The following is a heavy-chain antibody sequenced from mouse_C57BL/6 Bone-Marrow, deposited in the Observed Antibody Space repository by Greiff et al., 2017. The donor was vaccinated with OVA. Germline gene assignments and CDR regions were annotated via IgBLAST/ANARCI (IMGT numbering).Heavy chain of an antibody. CDR2: IDPSDSYT. CDR1: GYTFTSYR. D-gene: IGHD1-1*01. Sequence: QVQLQQPGAELVRPGTSVKLSCKASGYTFTSYRMHWVKQRPGQGLEWIGVIDPSDSYTNYNQKFKGKATLTVDTSSSTAYMQLSSLTSEDSAVYYCARPSYYGSSYNYWGQGTTLTVSS. J-gene: IGHJ2*01. CDR3: ARPSYYGSSYNY. V-gene: IGHV1-59*01.